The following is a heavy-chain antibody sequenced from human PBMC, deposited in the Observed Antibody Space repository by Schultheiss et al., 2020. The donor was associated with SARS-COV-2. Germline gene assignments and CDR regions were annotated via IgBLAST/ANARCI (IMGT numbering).Heavy chain of an antibody. Sequence: SETLSLTCTVSGVSISSYYWGWIRQPPGKGLEWIGSIYYSGSTYYNPSLKSRVTISVDTSKNQFSLKLSSVTAADTAVYYCAREGIAAAYGMDVWGQGTTVTVSS. D-gene: IGHD6-13*01. J-gene: IGHJ6*02. CDR2: IYYSGST. CDR1: GVSISSYY. V-gene: IGHV4-39*07. CDR3: AREGIAAAYGMDV.